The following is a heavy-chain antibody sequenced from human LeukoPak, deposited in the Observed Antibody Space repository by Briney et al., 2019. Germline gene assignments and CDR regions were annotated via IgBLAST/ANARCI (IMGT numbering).Heavy chain of an antibody. CDR3: ARCWDSSGWYLSGYYYYMDV. D-gene: IGHD6-19*01. Sequence: GGSLRLSCAASGFTFSSYEMNWVRQAPGKGLEWVSSISSSSSYIYYADSVKGRFTISRDNAKNSLYLQMNSLRAEDTAVYYCARCWDSSGWYLSGYYYYMDVWGKGTTVTVSS. CDR2: ISSSSSYI. J-gene: IGHJ6*03. V-gene: IGHV3-21*01. CDR1: GFTFSSYE.